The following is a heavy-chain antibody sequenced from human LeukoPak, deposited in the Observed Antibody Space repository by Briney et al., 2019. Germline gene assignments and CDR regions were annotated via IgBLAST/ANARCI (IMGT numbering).Heavy chain of an antibody. CDR2: IYYSGST. J-gene: IGHJ3*02. CDR3: ARTVITQDAFDI. D-gene: IGHD3-22*01. Sequence: SETLSLTCTVSGGSISSSSYYWGWIRQPPGKGLEWIGSIYYSGSTYYNPSLKSRVTISVDTSKNQFSLKLSSVTAADTAVYYCARTVITQDAFDIWGQGTMVTVSS. CDR1: GGSISSSSYY. V-gene: IGHV4-39*07.